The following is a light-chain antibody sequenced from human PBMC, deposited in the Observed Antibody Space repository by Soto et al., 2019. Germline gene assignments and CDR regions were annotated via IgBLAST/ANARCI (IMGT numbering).Light chain of an antibody. Sequence: EIVMTQSPATLSVSPGERATLSCRASQSVSSNLAWYQHKPGQAPRLLIYGASTRATGIPARFSGSGSGTEFTLTISSLQSEDFAVYYCKHYNNWPPWTFGQGTKVEIK. J-gene: IGKJ1*01. V-gene: IGKV3-15*01. CDR3: KHYNNWPPWT. CDR1: QSVSSN. CDR2: GAS.